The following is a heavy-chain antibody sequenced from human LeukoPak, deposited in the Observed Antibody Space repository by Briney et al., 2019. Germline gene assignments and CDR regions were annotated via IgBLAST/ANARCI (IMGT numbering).Heavy chain of an antibody. D-gene: IGHD3-22*01. CDR1: GGTFSSYA. CDR2: IIPTFGTA. J-gene: IGHJ3*02. V-gene: IGHV1-69*01. Sequence: GASVKVSCKASGGTFSSYAISWVRQAPGQGLEWMGGIIPTFGTANYAQKFQGRVTITADESTSTAYMELSSLRSEDTAVYYCARAYKARGGSYYYDSSGSTRLYDAFDIWGQGTMVTVSS. CDR3: ARAYKARGGSYYYDSSGSTRLYDAFDI.